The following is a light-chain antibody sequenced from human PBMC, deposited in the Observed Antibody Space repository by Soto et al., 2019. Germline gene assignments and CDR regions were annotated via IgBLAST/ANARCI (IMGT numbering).Light chain of an antibody. V-gene: IGLV2-14*03. Sequence: QSALTQPASVSGSPGQSITISCTGTSSDVGGYNYVSWYQHHPGKAPKLMIYDVSNRPSGVSDRFSGSKSGNTVSLTVSGLQAEDEADYYCSSHTSSNTPVVFGGGTQLTVL. J-gene: IGLJ2*01. CDR2: DVS. CDR3: SSHTSSNTPVV. CDR1: SSDVGGYNY.